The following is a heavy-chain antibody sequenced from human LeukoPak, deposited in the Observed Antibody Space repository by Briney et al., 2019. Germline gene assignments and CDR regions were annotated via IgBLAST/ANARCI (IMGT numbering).Heavy chain of an antibody. CDR1: GYAFTSYG. J-gene: IGHJ5*02. D-gene: IGHD3-10*01. V-gene: IGHV1-18*04. CDR2: ISAYNGNT. CDR3: ARGSDYYGSGSYKSWFDP. Sequence: ASVKVSCKASGYAFTSYGISWVRQAPGQGLEWMGCISAYNGNTNYAQKLQGRVTMTTDTSTSTAYMELRSLRSDDTAVYYCARGSDYYGSGSYKSWFDPWGQGTLVTVSS.